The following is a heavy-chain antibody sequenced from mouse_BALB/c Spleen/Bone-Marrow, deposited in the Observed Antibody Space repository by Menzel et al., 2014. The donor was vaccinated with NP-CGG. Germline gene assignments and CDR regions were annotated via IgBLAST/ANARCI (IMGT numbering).Heavy chain of an antibody. D-gene: IGHD2-2*01. CDR1: GFNIKDTY. J-gene: IGHJ3*01. CDR3: ARWLPLAY. CDR2: IDPANGST. V-gene: IGHV14-3*02. Sequence: VQLQQPGAELVKPGASVKLSCTASGFNIKDTYMHWVKQRPEQGLEWIGRIDPANGSTKYDPKFQGKATITADTSSNTAYLQLSSLTSEDTAVYYCARWLPLAYWGQGTLVTVSA.